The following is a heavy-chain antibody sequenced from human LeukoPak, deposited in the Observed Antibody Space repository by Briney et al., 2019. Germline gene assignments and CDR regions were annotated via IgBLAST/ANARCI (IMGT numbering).Heavy chain of an antibody. CDR2: IIPIFGTA. CDR3: ARLLDYGDLFDY. Sequence: ASVKVSCKASRVTFSSYAVSWVRQAPGQGLEWMGGIIPIFGTANYAQKFQGRVTITADESTSTAYMELSSLRSEDTAVYYCARLLDYGDLFDYWGQGTLVTVSS. V-gene: IGHV1-69*13. J-gene: IGHJ4*02. D-gene: IGHD4-17*01. CDR1: RVTFSSYA.